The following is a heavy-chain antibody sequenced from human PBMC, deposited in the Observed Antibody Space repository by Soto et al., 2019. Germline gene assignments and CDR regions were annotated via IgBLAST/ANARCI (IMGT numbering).Heavy chain of an antibody. CDR2: FDPEDGET. D-gene: IGHD3-10*01. CDR3: ATGSNYYYYYYMDV. V-gene: IGHV1-24*01. Sequence: ASVKVSCKVSGYTLTELSMHWVRQAPGKGLEWMGGFDPEDGETIYAQKFQGRVTMTEDTSTDTAYMELSSLRSEDTAVYYCATGSNYYYYYYMDVWGKGTTVTVSS. CDR1: GYTLTELS. J-gene: IGHJ6*03.